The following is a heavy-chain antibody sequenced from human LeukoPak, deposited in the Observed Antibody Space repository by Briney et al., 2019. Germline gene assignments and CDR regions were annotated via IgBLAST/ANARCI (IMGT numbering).Heavy chain of an antibody. CDR1: GYTYTDYY. V-gene: IGHV1-2*02. J-gene: IGHJ5*02. CDR2: INPKSGGT. Sequence: ASVKVSCKASGYTYTDYYMSWVRQAPGQGLEWMGWINPKSGGTKYAQKFQGRVTMTRDTSITSAYMELTILSSDDTAVFYCVRAGDLVHWAQGTLVTVSS. D-gene: IGHD7-27*01. CDR3: VRAGDLVH.